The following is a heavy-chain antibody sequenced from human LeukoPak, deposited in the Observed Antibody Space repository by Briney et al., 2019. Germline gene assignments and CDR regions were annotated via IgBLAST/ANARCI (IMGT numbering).Heavy chain of an antibody. CDR1: GFTCSGYA. D-gene: IGHD3-10*01. J-gene: IGHJ4*02. CDR3: AKERYGSGRYPTR. Sequence: GGSLRLSCAASGFTCSGYAMSWVRQAPGKGLEWVSAISGSGGSTYYADSGRGRFTSSRDNSKNTLYLQMNSLRAGAASVYYCAKERYGSGRYPTRWGQGTLVTVSS. CDR2: ISGSGGST. V-gene: IGHV3-23*01.